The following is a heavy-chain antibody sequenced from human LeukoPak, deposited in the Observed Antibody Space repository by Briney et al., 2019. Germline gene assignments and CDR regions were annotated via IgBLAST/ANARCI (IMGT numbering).Heavy chain of an antibody. J-gene: IGHJ1*01. Sequence: SETLSLTCAVSGYSISSGYYWGWIRQPPGKGLEWIGSIYHSGSTYYNPSLKSRVTISVDTSKNQFSLKLSSVTAADTAVYYCARDSFEGSEYFQHWGQGTLVTVSS. CDR1: GYSISSGYY. V-gene: IGHV4-38-2*02. CDR3: ARDSFEGSEYFQH. CDR2: IYHSGST. D-gene: IGHD3-16*01.